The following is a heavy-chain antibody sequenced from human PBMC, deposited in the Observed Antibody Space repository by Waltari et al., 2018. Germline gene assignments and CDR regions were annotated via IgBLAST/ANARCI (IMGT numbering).Heavy chain of an antibody. V-gene: IGHV3-21*01. CDR1: GFTFSSYS. CDR2: SSSSSSYI. D-gene: IGHD6-6*01. J-gene: IGHJ4*02. Sequence: EVQLVESGGGLVKPGGSLRLSCAASGFTFSSYSMNWVRQAPGKGLEWVSSSSSSSSYIYYADSVKGRFTISRDNAKNSLYLQMNSLRAEDTAVYYCAREPFRSYSSSSEVDYWGQGTLVTVSS. CDR3: AREPFRSYSSSSEVDY.